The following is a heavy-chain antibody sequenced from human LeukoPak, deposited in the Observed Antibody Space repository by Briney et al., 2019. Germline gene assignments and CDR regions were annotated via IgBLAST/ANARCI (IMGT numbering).Heavy chain of an antibody. CDR2: IIPIFGTA. J-gene: IGHJ6*03. D-gene: IGHD6-13*01. CDR1: GGTFSSYA. V-gene: IGHV1-69*06. CDR3: ARGPYETAAGSYYYYYMDV. Sequence: ASVKVSCKASGGTFSSYAISWVRQAPGRGLEWMGGIIPIFGTANYAQKFQGRVTITADKSTSTAYMELSSLRSEDTAVYYCARGPYETAAGSYYYYYMDVWGKGTTVTVSS.